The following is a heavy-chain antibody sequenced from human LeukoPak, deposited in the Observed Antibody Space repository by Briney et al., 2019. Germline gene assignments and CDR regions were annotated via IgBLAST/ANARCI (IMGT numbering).Heavy chain of an antibody. V-gene: IGHV3-74*01. CDR1: GFTFSTYW. CDR2: INTDGSTT. Sequence: GGSLRLSCAASGFTFSTYWMHWVRQPPGKGLVWVSRINTDGSTTTNADSVKGRFTSSRDNAQHTLYLQMNSLRAEDTAVYYCASGGDAFDVWGRGTMVTVSS. J-gene: IGHJ3*01. CDR3: ASGGDAFDV.